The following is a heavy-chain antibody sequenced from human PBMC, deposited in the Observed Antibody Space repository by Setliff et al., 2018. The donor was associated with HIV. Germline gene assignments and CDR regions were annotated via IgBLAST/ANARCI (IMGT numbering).Heavy chain of an antibody. V-gene: IGHV3-30*03. J-gene: IGHJ4*02. CDR1: GFSFSSYG. CDR3: ARGRDSWGVGAWGY. Sequence: PGGSLRLSCAASGFSFSSYGMHWVRQAPGKGLEWVAVISYDGSNKYYADSVKGRFTISRDNSKNTLYLQMNRLRSEDTAVYYCARGRDSWGVGAWGYWGQGTLVTVSS. CDR2: ISYDGSNK. D-gene: IGHD1-26*01.